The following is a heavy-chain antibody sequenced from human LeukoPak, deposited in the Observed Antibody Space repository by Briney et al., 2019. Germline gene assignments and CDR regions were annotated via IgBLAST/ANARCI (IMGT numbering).Heavy chain of an antibody. J-gene: IGHJ3*02. V-gene: IGHV1-46*01. D-gene: IGHD4-11*01. CDR1: GYTFTGYY. CDR3: ARETYTRGAFDI. Sequence: ASVKVSCKASGYTFTGYYMHWVRQAPGQGLEWMGIINPSGGSTSYAQKFQGRVTMTRDTSTSTVYMELSSLRSEDTAVYYCARETYTRGAFDIWGQGTMVTVSS. CDR2: INPSGGST.